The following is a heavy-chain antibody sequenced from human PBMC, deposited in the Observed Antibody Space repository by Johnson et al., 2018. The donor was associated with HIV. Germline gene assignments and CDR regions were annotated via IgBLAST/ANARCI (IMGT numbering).Heavy chain of an antibody. CDR2: IGRSGSTF. CDR3: ARHRAAVLWFREGDTFDI. V-gene: IGHV3-11*04. D-gene: IGHD3-10*01. Sequence: QVQLVESGGGLVQPGGSLKFSCAASGFTFSDYYMSWIRQAPGKGLEWVSYIGRSGSTFYYADSVKGRFTISRDNAKNSLYLQMNSLRAEDTAVYYCARHRAAVLWFREGDTFDIWGQGTMVTVSS. J-gene: IGHJ3*02. CDR1: GFTFSDYY.